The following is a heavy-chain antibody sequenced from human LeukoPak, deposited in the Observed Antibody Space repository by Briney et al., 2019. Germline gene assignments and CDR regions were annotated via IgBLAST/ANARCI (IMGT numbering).Heavy chain of an antibody. D-gene: IGHD1-14*01. V-gene: IGHV3-30*04. J-gene: IGHJ4*02. CDR3: AARKGAALDY. CDR2: ISYDGSDK. CDR1: GFTFSNFA. Sequence: GGSLRLSCSASGFTFSNFAMHWVRQAPGKGLEWVAVISYDGSDKYYADSVKGRFTVSRDNSKNTLYLQMNSLRPEDTAVYYCAARKGAALDYWGQGTLVTVSS.